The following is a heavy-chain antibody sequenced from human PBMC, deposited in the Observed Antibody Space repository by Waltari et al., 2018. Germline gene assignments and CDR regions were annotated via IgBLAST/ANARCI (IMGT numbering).Heavy chain of an antibody. CDR1: GGTFRNNY. CDR2: INPSGST. D-gene: IGHD5-18*01. Sequence: QVQLQQWGAGLSKPSETLSLTCAVYGGTFRNNYCCRTRQPPGKGLEWIGEINPSGSTNYNPSLKGRVTISGDTSKNQFSLELSSVSAADTAVYYCARRGHSSYYYYYMDVWGKGTTVTVSS. V-gene: IGHV4-34*01. CDR3: ARRGHSSYYYYYMDV. J-gene: IGHJ6*03.